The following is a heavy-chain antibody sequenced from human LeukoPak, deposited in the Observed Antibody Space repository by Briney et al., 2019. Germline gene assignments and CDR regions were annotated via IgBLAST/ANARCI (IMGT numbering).Heavy chain of an antibody. D-gene: IGHD4-17*01. CDR3: ARDLVTVTKGFDI. CDR1: GDSFSSHY. V-gene: IGHV4-59*11. J-gene: IGHJ3*02. CDR2: ISHIGRT. Sequence: SETLSLTCAVSGDSFSSHYWTWIRQSPGTGLEWVGYISHIGRTNYNPSPKSRVTISIDTSKNQFSLKLRSVTAADTAVYYCARDLVTVTKGFDIWGQGTMVSVSS.